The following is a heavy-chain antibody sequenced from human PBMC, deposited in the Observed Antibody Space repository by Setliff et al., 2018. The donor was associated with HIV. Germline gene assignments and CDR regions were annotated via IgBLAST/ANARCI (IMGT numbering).Heavy chain of an antibody. CDR2: INQSGST. D-gene: IGHD1-1*01. CDR3: ARGHIRRVQLWSTPDTNLDS. J-gene: IGHJ4*02. CDR1: NASFSVYY. V-gene: IGHV4-34*01. Sequence: SETLSLTCAVYNASFSVYYRGWIRQAPGKGLEWIGEINQSGSTNYNSSLRSRVTMSITLSKNQFSLKLTSVTAADTAVYYCARGHIRRVQLWSTPDTNLDSWGQGTLVTVSS.